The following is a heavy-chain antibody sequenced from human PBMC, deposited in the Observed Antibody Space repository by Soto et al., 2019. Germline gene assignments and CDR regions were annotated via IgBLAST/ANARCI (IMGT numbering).Heavy chain of an antibody. D-gene: IGHD6-19*01. Sequence: QLQLQESGPGLVKPSENLSLTCTVSGGSISSSSYYWGWIRQPPGKGLAWIGSIYYSGSTYYNPSLKSRVTISVDTSKNQFSLKLSSVTAADTAVYYCARHCIAVAGGMNDAFDIWGQGTMVTVSS. CDR1: GGSISSSSYY. J-gene: IGHJ3*02. V-gene: IGHV4-39*01. CDR2: IYYSGST. CDR3: ARHCIAVAGGMNDAFDI.